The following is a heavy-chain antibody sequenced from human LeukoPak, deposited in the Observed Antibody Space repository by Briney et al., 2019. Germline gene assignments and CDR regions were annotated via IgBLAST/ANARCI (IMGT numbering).Heavy chain of an antibody. J-gene: IGHJ6*02. V-gene: IGHV1-8*01. D-gene: IGHD6-19*01. CDR1: GYTFTSYD. Sequence: ASVKVSCKASGYTFTSYDINWVRQATGQGLEWMGWMNPNSGNTGYAQKFQGRVTMTRNTSISTAYMELSSLRSEDTAVYYCARGGSGYSSGWYTAGSGCYYGMDVWGQGTTVTVSS. CDR2: MNPNSGNT. CDR3: ARGGSGYSSGWYTAGSGCYYGMDV.